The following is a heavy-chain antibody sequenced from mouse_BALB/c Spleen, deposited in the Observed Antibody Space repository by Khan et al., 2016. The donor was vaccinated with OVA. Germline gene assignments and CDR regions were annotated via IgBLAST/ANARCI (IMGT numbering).Heavy chain of an antibody. D-gene: IGHD2-10*01. V-gene: IGHV9-3-1*01. CDR1: GYTFTNYG. Sequence: QIQLVQSGPELKKPGETVKISYKASGYTFTNYGMNWVKQAPGKGLKWMGWINTYTGEPTYADDFKGRFAFSLETSASTAYLQINNLKNEDTATYFCARPPYFSYVMVYWGQGTSVTVSS. CDR2: INTYTGEP. CDR3: ARPPYFSYVMVY. J-gene: IGHJ4*01.